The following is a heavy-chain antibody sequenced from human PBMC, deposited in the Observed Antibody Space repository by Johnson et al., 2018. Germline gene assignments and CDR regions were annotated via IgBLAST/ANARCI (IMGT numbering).Heavy chain of an antibody. CDR3: ARGELGGFNV. V-gene: IGHV3-74*03. CDR2: IHSDKSFT. D-gene: IGHD7-27*01. CDR1: GFTFSYYW. J-gene: IGHJ3*01. Sequence: VQLVESGGGSVHPGGSLRLSCTASGFTFSYYWIPLVRPVPGGGLAWVSYIHSDKSFTKYADSGKGRFTISRDNAKNTLNLEMNGRRAADTAVYYCARGELGGFNVWGQGTMVTVSS.